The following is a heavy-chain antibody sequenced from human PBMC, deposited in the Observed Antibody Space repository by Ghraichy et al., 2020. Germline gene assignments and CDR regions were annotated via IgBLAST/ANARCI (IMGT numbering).Heavy chain of an antibody. Sequence: SETLSLTCAVYGGSFSGYYWSWIRQPPGKGLEWIGEINHSGSTNYNPSLKSRVTISVDTSKNQFSLKLSSVTAADTAVYYCARGRGVVIAEKYYFDYWGQGTLVTVSS. D-gene: IGHD2-21*01. CDR2: INHSGST. J-gene: IGHJ4*02. CDR1: GGSFSGYY. CDR3: ARGRGVVIAEKYYFDY. V-gene: IGHV4-34*01.